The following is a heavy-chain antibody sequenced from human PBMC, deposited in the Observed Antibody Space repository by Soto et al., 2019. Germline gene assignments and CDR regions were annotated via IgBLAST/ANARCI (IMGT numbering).Heavy chain of an antibody. CDR3: ARGLHYLFDY. CDR2: IWYDGNNK. J-gene: IGHJ4*02. CDR1: GFTFSNYG. V-gene: IGHV3-33*01. D-gene: IGHD3-10*01. Sequence: GGSLRLSCAASGFTFSNYGMHWVRQAPGKGLEWVAVIWYDGNNKYYADSVKGRFTISRDNSNNTLYVQMTSLRAEDTAVYYCARGLHYLFDYWGQGTLVTVSS.